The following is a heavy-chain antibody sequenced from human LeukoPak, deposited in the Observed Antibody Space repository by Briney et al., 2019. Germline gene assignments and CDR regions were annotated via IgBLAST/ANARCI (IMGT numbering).Heavy chain of an antibody. D-gene: IGHD1-26*01. V-gene: IGHV1-69*04. CDR3: ARDHRGSYPGG. CDR2: IIPILGIA. J-gene: IGHJ4*02. CDR1: GGXFSXXX. Sequence: SVKVSCKASGGXFSXXXXXXVXXXXXQXXXWMGRIIPILGIANYAQKFQGRVTITADKSTSTAYMELSSLRSEDTAVYYCARDHRGSYPGGWGQGTLVTVSS.